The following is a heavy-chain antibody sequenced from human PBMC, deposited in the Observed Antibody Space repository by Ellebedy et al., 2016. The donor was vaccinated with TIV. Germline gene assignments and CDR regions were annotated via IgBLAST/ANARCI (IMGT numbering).Heavy chain of an antibody. J-gene: IGHJ4*02. D-gene: IGHD1-26*01. CDR3: ASGSVGARVY. CDR1: GGSFSGYY. V-gene: IGHV4-34*01. Sequence: SETLSLTCAVYGGSFSGYYWSWIRQPPGKGLEWIGEINHSGSTNYNPSLKSRVTISVDTSKNQFSLKLSSVTAADTAVYYCASGSVGARVYWGQGTLVTVSS. CDR2: INHSGST.